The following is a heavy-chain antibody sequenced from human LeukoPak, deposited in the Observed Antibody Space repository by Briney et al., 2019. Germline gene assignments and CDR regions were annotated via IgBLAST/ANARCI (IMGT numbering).Heavy chain of an antibody. CDR1: GGSISSSSYY. CDR3: ASAPPYYYYGMDV. CDR2: IYYSGST. V-gene: IGHV4-39*01. Sequence: SETLSLTCTVSGGSISSSSYYWGWIRQPPGKGLEWIGSIYYSGSTYYNPSLKSRVTISVDTSKNQFSLKLSSVTAADTAVYYCASAPPYYYYGMDVWGQGTTVTVSS. J-gene: IGHJ6*02. D-gene: IGHD1-14*01.